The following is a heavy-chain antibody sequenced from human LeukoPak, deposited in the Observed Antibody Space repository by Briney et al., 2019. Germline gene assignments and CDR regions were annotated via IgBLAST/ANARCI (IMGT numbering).Heavy chain of an antibody. CDR2: ISAYNGNT. V-gene: IGHV1-18*01. D-gene: IGHD6-13*01. CDR3: ARVQGTNSSSWYE. J-gene: IGHJ4*02. Sequence: WISAYNGNTNYAQKLQGRVTMTTDTSTSTAYMELRSLRSDDTAVYYCARVQGTNSSSWYEWGQGTLVTVSS.